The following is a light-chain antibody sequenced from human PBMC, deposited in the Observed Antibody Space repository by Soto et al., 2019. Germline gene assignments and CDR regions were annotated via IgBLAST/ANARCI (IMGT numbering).Light chain of an antibody. CDR1: QSISSW. V-gene: IGKV1-5*01. Sequence: DIQMTQSPSTLSASVGDRVTITCRASQSISSWLAWYQQKPGKAPKLLIYDAFNLETGVPSRFSGSRSGTEFTLTIHNLQPDDFATYFCQQYNSYPWTFGQGTKVDIK. J-gene: IGKJ1*01. CDR3: QQYNSYPWT. CDR2: DAF.